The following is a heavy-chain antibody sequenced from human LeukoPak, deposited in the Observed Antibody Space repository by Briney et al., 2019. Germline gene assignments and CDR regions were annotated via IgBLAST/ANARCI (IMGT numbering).Heavy chain of an antibody. CDR2: ISGSGAST. J-gene: IGHJ6*02. V-gene: IGHV3-23*01. CDR3: AKDRRQLSYCGMVV. Sequence: GSLTLSCAASAFTFSNYAVSWLRPAPGQGLEWVSAISGSGASTYYADSVKGRFTISRDNSNTTVYLKMRSPSATDTAFYYCAKDRRQLSYCGMVVWGQGTTVTVAS. CDR1: AFTFSNYA. D-gene: IGHD6-13*01.